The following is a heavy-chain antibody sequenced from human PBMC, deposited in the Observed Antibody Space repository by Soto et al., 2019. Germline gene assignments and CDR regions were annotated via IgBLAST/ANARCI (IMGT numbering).Heavy chain of an antibody. D-gene: IGHD2-21*01. CDR3: ARHGRVSLGVDWFDT. CDR1: GVSISSSPYY. J-gene: IGHJ5*02. Sequence: SETLSLTCTVSGVSISSSPYYWGCIRQPPGKGLEWLGSGHYSGSAYATPSLKSRVTISVDTSNNQFSLGLKSVTAADTSVCYCARHGRVSLGVDWFDTWDPGTLVTVSS. V-gene: IGHV4-39*01. CDR2: GHYSGSA.